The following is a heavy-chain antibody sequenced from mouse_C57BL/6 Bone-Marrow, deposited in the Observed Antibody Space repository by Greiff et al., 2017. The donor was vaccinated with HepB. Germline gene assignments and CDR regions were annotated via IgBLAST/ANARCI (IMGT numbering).Heavy chain of an antibody. CDR1: GFTFSSYA. CDR2: ISDGGSYT. CDR3: ARLGDYDVGNYYAMDY. Sequence: EVQRVESGGGLVKPGGSLKLSCAASGFTFSSYAMSWVRQTPDKRLEWVATISDGGSYTYYPDNVKGRFTISRDNTKKTLYLQMSSLRSEDTALYYCARLGDYDVGNYYAMDYWGQGTSVTVSS. V-gene: IGHV5-4*01. J-gene: IGHJ4*01. D-gene: IGHD2-4*01.